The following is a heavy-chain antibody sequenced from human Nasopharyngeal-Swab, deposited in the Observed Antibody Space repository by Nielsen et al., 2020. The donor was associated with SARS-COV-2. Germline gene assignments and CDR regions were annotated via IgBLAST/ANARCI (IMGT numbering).Heavy chain of an antibody. V-gene: IGHV3-23*01. CDR3: AKHGLLWFGELSRWFDP. J-gene: IGHJ5*02. D-gene: IGHD3-10*01. CDR2: ISGSGGST. Sequence: GESLKISCAASGFTFSSYAMSWVRQAPGKGLEWVSGISGSGGSTYYADSVKGRFTISRDNSKNTLYLQMNSLRAEDTAVYYCAKHGLLWFGELSRWFDPWGQGTLVTVSS. CDR1: GFTFSSYA.